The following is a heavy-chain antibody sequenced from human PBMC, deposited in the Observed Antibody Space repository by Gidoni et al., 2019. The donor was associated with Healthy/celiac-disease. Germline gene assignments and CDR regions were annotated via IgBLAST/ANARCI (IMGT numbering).Heavy chain of an antibody. CDR2: IYYSGST. J-gene: IGHJ4*02. Sequence: QVQLQESGPGLVKPSQTLSLTCTVSGGSISSGGYYWSWIRQHPGKGLEWIGYIYYSGSTYYNPSLKSRVTISVDTPKNQFSLKLSSVTAADTAVYYCARVPLEQQLVLFDYWGQGTLVTVSS. CDR3: ARVPLEQQLVLFDY. D-gene: IGHD6-13*01. CDR1: GGSISSGGYY. V-gene: IGHV4-31*03.